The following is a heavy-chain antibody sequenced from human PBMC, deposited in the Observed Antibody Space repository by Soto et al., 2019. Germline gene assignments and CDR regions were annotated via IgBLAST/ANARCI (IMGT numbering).Heavy chain of an antibody. J-gene: IGHJ5*02. CDR2: INPDNGNT. CDR3: ARGIATGQLDP. CDR1: GYTFTRYA. D-gene: IGHD2-15*01. V-gene: IGHV1-3*01. Sequence: ASVKVSCKASGYTFTRYAMNWVLQAPGQRLEWMGWINPDNGNTKSSQKFQDRVIITRDTSASTAYMDLSSLRSEDTAVYYCARGIATGQLDPWGQGTLVTVSS.